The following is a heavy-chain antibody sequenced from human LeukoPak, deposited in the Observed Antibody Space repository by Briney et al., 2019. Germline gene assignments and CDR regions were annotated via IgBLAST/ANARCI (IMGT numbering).Heavy chain of an antibody. CDR1: GFTFSNYG. D-gene: IGHD6-19*01. J-gene: IGHJ5*02. V-gene: IGHV3-21*01. CDR2: ISSSSSYI. CDR3: ARDRLTRAVAGKWGNWFDP. Sequence: PGRSLRLSCAASGFTFSNYGMHWVRQAPGKGLEWVSSISSSSSYIYYADSVKGRFTISRDNAKNSLYLQMNSLRAEDTAVYYCARDRLTRAVAGKWGNWFDPWGQGTLVTVSS.